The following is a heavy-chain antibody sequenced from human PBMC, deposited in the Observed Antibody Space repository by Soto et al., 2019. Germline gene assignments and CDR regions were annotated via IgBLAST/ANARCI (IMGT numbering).Heavy chain of an antibody. CDR3: ARVGAAAAPGYFDY. Sequence: PSETLSLTCTVSGDSISTDYWSWIRQSPGKGLEWIGNIFDSGSTNYNPSLKSRVTISVDTSKNQFSLKVRSVTAADTAVYYCARVGAAAAPGYFDYWSQGTLVTVSS. D-gene: IGHD6-13*01. V-gene: IGHV4-59*01. CDR2: IFDSGST. CDR1: GDSISTDY. J-gene: IGHJ4*02.